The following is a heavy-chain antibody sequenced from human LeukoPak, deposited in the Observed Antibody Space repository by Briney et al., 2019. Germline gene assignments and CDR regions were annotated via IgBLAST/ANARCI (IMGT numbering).Heavy chain of an antibody. CDR3: AKTVRPATYSFDY. Sequence: PGGSLRLSCAASGFTFSDSYMSWVRQAPGKGLEWVSAISGSGGSTYYADSVKGRFTISRDNSKNTLYLQMNSLRAEDTAVYYCAKTVRPATYSFDYWGQGTLVTVSA. D-gene: IGHD2-15*01. CDR1: GFTFSDSY. J-gene: IGHJ4*02. CDR2: ISGSGGST. V-gene: IGHV3-23*01.